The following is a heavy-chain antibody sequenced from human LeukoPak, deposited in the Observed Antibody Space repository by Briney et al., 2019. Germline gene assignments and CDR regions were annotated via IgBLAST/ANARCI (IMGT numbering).Heavy chain of an antibody. CDR1: GYTFTSYA. J-gene: IGHJ4*02. Sequence: GASVKVSCTASGYTFTSYAMNRVRQAPGQGLEWMGWINTNTGNPTYAQGFTGRFVFSLDTSVSTAYLQISSLKAEDTAVYYCARDYSGDYGDDYFDYWGQGTLVTVSS. CDR2: INTNTGNP. CDR3: ARDYSGDYGDDYFDY. V-gene: IGHV7-4-1*02. D-gene: IGHD4-17*01.